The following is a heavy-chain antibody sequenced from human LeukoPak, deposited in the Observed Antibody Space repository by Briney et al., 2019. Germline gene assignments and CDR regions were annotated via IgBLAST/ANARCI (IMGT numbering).Heavy chain of an antibody. D-gene: IGHD3-16*02. CDR1: GGSISSYY. Sequence: SETLSLTCTVSGGSISSYYWSWIRQPAGKGLEWIGRIYTSGSTNYNPSLKSRVTMSVDTSKNQFSLKLSSVTAADTAVYYCARAHYDYVWGSYRYVDYWGQGTLVTASS. V-gene: IGHV4-4*07. J-gene: IGHJ4*02. CDR3: ARAHYDYVWGSYRYVDY. CDR2: IYTSGST.